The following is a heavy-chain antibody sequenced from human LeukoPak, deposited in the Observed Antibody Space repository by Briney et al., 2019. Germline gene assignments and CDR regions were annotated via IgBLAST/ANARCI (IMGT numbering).Heavy chain of an antibody. D-gene: IGHD2-15*01. V-gene: IGHV3-48*04. CDR2: ISSSSSTI. CDR1: GSTFSSYS. Sequence: GGSLRLSCAASGSTFSSYSMNWVRQAPGKGLEWVSYISSSSSTIYYADSVKGRSTISRDNAKNSLYLQMNSLRAEDTAVYYCARGERYCSGGSCSGGTDFDYWGQGTLVTVSS. CDR3: ARGERYCSGGSCSGGTDFDY. J-gene: IGHJ4*02.